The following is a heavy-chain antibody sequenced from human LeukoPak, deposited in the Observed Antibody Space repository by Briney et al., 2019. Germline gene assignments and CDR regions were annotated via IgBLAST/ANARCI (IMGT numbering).Heavy chain of an antibody. J-gene: IGHJ4*02. Sequence: GGALRLSCAVFGFTFRNDWMSWVRQTPGKGREWVAMIKQDGSGKNYVDSVRGRVTISRDDAKNSLYLQMNKLRVEDTAVYYCASLGTALLNSAYWGQGTLVTVSS. V-gene: IGHV3-7*01. CDR1: GFTFRNDW. CDR3: ASLGTALLNSAY. D-gene: IGHD5-18*01. CDR2: IKQDGSGK.